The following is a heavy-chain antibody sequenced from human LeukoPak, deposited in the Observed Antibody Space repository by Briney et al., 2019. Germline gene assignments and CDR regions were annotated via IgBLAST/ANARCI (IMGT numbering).Heavy chain of an antibody. Sequence: GGSLRLSCAASGFTFSSYAMSWVRQAQGEGMEWDSAISGSGGSTYYADSVKGRFTISRDNSKKTLYLQLNSLRAEDTAVYYCAKDKIYGDYWGYYFDYWGQGTLVTVSS. CDR3: AKDKIYGDYWGYYFDY. CDR2: ISGSGGST. J-gene: IGHJ4*02. V-gene: IGHV3-23*01. CDR1: GFTFSSYA. D-gene: IGHD4-17*01.